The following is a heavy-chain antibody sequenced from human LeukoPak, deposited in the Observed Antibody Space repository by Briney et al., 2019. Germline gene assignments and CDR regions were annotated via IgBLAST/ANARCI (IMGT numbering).Heavy chain of an antibody. Sequence: SETLSLTCAVYGGSFSGYYWSWIRQPPGKGLEWIGEINHSGSTNYNPSLKSRVTISVDTSKNQFSLKLSSMTAADTAVYYCARGGGPDDYSNRDFDYWGQGTLVTVSS. CDR3: ARGGGPDDYSNRDFDY. CDR2: INHSGST. J-gene: IGHJ4*02. V-gene: IGHV4-34*01. CDR1: GGSFSGYY. D-gene: IGHD4-11*01.